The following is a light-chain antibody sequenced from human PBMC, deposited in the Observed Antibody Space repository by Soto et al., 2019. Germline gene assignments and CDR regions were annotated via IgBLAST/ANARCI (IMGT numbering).Light chain of an antibody. CDR2: TAS. V-gene: IGKV1-5*03. CDR1: QSISGF. CDR3: QQYKYYST. J-gene: IGKJ5*01. Sequence: EIQMTQSPSTLSASVGDRVTITCRASQSISGFLAWYQQKPGRAPKLLIYTASTLASGVPSRFSGSGSETEFTLTISSLQPDDFATYYCQQYKYYSTFGQGTRLEI.